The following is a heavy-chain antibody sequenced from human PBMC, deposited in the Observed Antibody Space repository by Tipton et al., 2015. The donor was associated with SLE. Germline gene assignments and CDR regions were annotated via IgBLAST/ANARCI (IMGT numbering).Heavy chain of an antibody. CDR2: ISSSSSTI. Sequence: GSLRLSCAASGFTFSSYSMNWVRQAPGKGLEWVSYISSSSSTIYYADSVKGRFTISRDNAKNSLYLQMNSLRAEDTAVYYCARERSGSYYWGQGTLVTVSS. V-gene: IGHV3-48*01. CDR3: ARERSGSYY. D-gene: IGHD1-26*01. CDR1: GFTFSSYS. J-gene: IGHJ4*02.